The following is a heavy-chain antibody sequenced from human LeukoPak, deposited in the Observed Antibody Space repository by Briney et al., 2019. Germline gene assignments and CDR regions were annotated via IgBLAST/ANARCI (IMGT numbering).Heavy chain of an antibody. CDR3: ARHLNYYLDY. J-gene: IGHJ4*02. CDR2: ISSDGSIT. CDR1: GFTFSTYW. Sequence: GSLRLSCAASGFTFSTYWMHWVRQAPGKGLVWVSRISSDGSITGYADSVKGRFTISRDNAKNTLYLQMNSLRAEDTAVYYCARHLNYYLDYWGQGTLVTVSS. V-gene: IGHV3-74*01. D-gene: IGHD3-10*01.